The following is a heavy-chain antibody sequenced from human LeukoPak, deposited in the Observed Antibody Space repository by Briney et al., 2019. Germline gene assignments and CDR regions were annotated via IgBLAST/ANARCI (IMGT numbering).Heavy chain of an antibody. CDR2: IFYSGST. J-gene: IGHJ5*02. Sequence: SETLSLTCTVSGGSISTSNYYWGWIRQPPGKGLEWIGNIFYSGSTYYSPSLRSRVTISIDTSKNHFSLKLKSMTAADTAVYYCARDIAVAGTRGWFDPWGQGILVTVSS. CDR1: GGSISTSNYY. CDR3: ARDIAVAGTRGWFDP. D-gene: IGHD6-19*01. V-gene: IGHV4-39*07.